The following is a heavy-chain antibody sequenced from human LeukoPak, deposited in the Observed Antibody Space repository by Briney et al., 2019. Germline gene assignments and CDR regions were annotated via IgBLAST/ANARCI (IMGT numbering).Heavy chain of an antibody. CDR1: GFTFSSYG. J-gene: IGHJ4*02. CDR2: ISYDGSNK. Sequence: PGGSLRLSCEASGFTFSSYGMHWVRQAPGKGLEWVAVISYDGSNKYYADSVKGRLTISRDNSKNTLYLQMNSLRAEDTAIYYCAKEIYSDSSAYVDYWGQGTLVTVSS. D-gene: IGHD3-22*01. V-gene: IGHV3-30*18. CDR3: AKEIYSDSSAYVDY.